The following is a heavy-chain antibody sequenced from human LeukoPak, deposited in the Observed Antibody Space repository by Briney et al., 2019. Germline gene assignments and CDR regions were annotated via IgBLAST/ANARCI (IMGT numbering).Heavy chain of an antibody. J-gene: IGHJ4*02. D-gene: IGHD3-16*01. V-gene: IGHV4-39*01. CDR2: FHYSGST. CDR3: ARQVTFGYAYAYCFDF. Sequence: SETLSLTCTVSGGSISSGGYYWGWIRQPPGKGLEWIGNFHYSGSTYYNPSLKSRVTISVDTSKNQFSLRLSSVTAADTAVYYCARQVTFGYAYAYCFDFWGQGALVTVSS. CDR1: GGSISSGGYY.